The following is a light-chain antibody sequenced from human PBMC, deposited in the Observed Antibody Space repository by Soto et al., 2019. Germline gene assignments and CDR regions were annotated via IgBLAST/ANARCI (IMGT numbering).Light chain of an antibody. CDR3: QQSYNTPRT. CDR1: QTIGNY. Sequence: DIQMTQAPSSLPASVGDRVSITCRASQTIGNYLNWYQQRPGKAPNLLISAASTLQSGVPSRFIGSGSGTDFTLTITSLQLEDFATYYCQQSYNTPRTVGQGTKVEI. J-gene: IGKJ1*01. CDR2: AAS. V-gene: IGKV1-39*01.